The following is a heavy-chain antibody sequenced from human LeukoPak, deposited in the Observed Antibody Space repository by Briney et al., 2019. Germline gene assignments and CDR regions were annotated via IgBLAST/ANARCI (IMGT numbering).Heavy chain of an antibody. J-gene: IGHJ4*02. CDR2: IYYSGST. CDR3: ATTIADPFFDY. D-gene: IGHD6-13*01. CDR1: GGSISSSSYY. V-gene: IGHV4-39*07. Sequence: SETLSLTCTVSGGSISSSSYYWGWIRQPPGKGLEWIGSIYYSGSTYYNPSLKSRVTISVDTSKNQFSPKLSSVTAADTAVYYCATTIADPFFDYWGQGTLVTVSS.